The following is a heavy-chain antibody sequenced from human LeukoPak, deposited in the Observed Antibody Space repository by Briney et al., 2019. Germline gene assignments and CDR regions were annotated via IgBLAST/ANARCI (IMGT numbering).Heavy chain of an antibody. CDR3: ARNLSPDFDY. CDR2: TYYRSKWLH. V-gene: IGHV6-1*01. Sequence: SQTLSLTCAISGDTVSSNSAAWNWIRQSPSRGLEWLGRTYYRSKWLHEYALSMESRISINPDTSKNQFSLQLNSVTPEDTAVYYCARNLSPDFDYWGQGTLVTVSS. D-gene: IGHD1-14*01. J-gene: IGHJ4*02. CDR1: GDTVSSNSAA.